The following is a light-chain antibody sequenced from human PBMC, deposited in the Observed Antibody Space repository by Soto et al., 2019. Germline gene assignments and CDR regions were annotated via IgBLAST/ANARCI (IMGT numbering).Light chain of an antibody. V-gene: IGKV3-20*01. Sequence: EIVLTQSPGTLSLSPGERATLSCRASQSVSSSYLAWYQQKPGQAPRLLIYGTSSRATGIPDRFSGSGSGTDFTLTISRLEPEDFAVDYCQHYGSPRFTFGPGTKVDIK. CDR3: QHYGSPRFT. CDR1: QSVSSSY. CDR2: GTS. J-gene: IGKJ3*01.